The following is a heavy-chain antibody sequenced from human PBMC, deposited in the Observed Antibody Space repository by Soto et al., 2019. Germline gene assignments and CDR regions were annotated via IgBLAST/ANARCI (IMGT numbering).Heavy chain of an antibody. CDR1: GGSISSGSYY. J-gene: IGHJ4*02. CDR3: ARDGAPVETAMDY. CDR2: FYYSGGP. Sequence: VQLQESGPGLVKPSETLSLTCTVSGGSISSGSYYWSWIRQPPGKGLEWIGYFYYSGGPTYNPSLESRVTISGDTSKNQISLKLSSVTAADTAVYYCARDGAPVETAMDYWGQGTLVTVSS. D-gene: IGHD5-18*01. V-gene: IGHV4-61*01.